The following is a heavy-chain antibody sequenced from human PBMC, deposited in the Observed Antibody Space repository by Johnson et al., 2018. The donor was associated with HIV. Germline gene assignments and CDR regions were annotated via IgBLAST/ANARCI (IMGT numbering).Heavy chain of an antibody. CDR3: ALTSYYDSRGAFDI. D-gene: IGHD3-22*01. CDR2: IGTAGDT. CDR1: GFTFSNYA. J-gene: IGHJ3*02. Sequence: VQLVESGGGLVQPGGSLRLSCAASGFTFSNYAMGWVRQAPRKGLEWVSAIGTAGDTYYPGSVKGRFTISRENAKNSLYLQMNSLRAEDTAVYYCALTSYYDSRGAFDIWGQGTMVTVSS. V-gene: IGHV3-13*01.